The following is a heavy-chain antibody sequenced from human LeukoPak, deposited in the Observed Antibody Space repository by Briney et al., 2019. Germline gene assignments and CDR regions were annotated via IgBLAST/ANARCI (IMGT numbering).Heavy chain of an antibody. D-gene: IGHD4-17*01. CDR2: ISAYNGNT. CDR3: ARDSWTLDYGIMDV. J-gene: IGHJ6*03. V-gene: IGHV1-18*01. Sequence: ASVKVSCKASGYTFTSYGISWVRQAPGQGLEWMGWISAYNGNTNYAQELQGRVTMTTDTSTSTASMELRSPRSDDTAVYYCARDSWTLDYGIMDVWGKGTTVTVSS. CDR1: GYTFTSYG.